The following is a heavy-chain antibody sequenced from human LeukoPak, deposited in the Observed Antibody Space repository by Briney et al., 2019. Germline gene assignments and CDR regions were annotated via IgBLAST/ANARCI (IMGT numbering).Heavy chain of an antibody. D-gene: IGHD6-13*01. CDR2: ISSSSVTT. CDR1: GFIFSHFS. Sequence: GGSLRLSCAASGFIFSHFSMNWVRQAPGEGLEWLSYISSSSVTTYYTDSVKGRFTVSRDNAKNSLYLQMNSLRGEDTAVYYCARLGSIAAAGTPDYWGQGTLVTVSS. J-gene: IGHJ4*02. V-gene: IGHV3-48*04. CDR3: ARLGSIAAAGTPDY.